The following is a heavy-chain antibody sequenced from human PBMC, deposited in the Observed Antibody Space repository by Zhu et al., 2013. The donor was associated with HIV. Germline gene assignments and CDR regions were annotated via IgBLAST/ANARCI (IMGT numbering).Heavy chain of an antibody. CDR3: ARTGSYLAFDI. J-gene: IGHJ3*02. CDR2: ISAYTGNR. V-gene: IGHV1-18*01. CDR1: GYTFSDYG. D-gene: IGHD1-26*01. Sequence: QVVQSGGEVKEPGASVKVSCKTSGYTFSDYGISWVRQAPGQGLEWVGWISAYTGNRDSAQKVQGRVTMTTDTSTSTAYMELRSLRSEDTAVYYCARTGSYLAFDIWGQGTMVTVSS.